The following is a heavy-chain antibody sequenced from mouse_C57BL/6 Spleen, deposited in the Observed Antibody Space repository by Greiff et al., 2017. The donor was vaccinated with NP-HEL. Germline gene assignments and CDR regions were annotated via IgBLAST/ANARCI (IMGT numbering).Heavy chain of an antibody. V-gene: IGHV1-82*01. J-gene: IGHJ3*01. D-gene: IGHD2-3*01. CDR1: GYAFSSSW. Sequence: VMLVESGPELVKPGASVKISCKASGYAFSSSWMNWVKQRPGKGLEWIGRIYPGDGDTNYNGKFKGKATLTADKSSSTAYMQLSSLTSEDSAVYFCAIYDGYYLAWFAYWGQGTLVTVSA. CDR3: AIYDGYYLAWFAY. CDR2: IYPGDGDT.